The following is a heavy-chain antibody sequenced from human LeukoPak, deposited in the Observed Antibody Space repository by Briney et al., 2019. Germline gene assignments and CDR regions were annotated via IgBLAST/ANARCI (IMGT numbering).Heavy chain of an antibody. J-gene: IGHJ4*02. CDR1: GGSVSGGNYY. V-gene: IGHV4-61*01. Sequence: ASETLSLTCTVSGGSVSGGNYYCSWIRQSPGKGLEWIGYTHYSGSTVYNPSLKSRVTMSIDTSKNQFSLNLSSATAADTAVYYCTRTGSTGGYWGQGTLVTVSS. D-gene: IGHD1-7*01. CDR3: TRTGSTGGY. CDR2: THYSGST.